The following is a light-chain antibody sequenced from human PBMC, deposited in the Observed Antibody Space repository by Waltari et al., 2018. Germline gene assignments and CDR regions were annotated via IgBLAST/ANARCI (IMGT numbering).Light chain of an antibody. V-gene: IGKV4-1*01. CDR1: QTILYGSTNKDY. Sequence: DIVMTQSPDSLAVSLGEGATINCKSSQTILYGSTNKDYLAWYQQKPGQPPKLLMSWASSREFGVPDRFSGSGSGTLFTLTISSLQAEDVAVYFCQQYYSVPYTFGQGTKLEI. J-gene: IGKJ2*01. CDR3: QQYYSVPYT. CDR2: WAS.